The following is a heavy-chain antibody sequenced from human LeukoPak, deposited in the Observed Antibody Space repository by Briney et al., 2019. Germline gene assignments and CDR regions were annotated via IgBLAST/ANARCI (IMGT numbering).Heavy chain of an antibody. CDR3: TTYGSGRKFDY. J-gene: IGHJ4*02. CDR1: GFTFSNAW. D-gene: IGHD3-10*01. V-gene: IGHV3-15*01. CDR2: IKSKTDGGTT. Sequence: GGSLRLSCAASGFTFSNAWMSWVRQAPGKGLEWVGRIKSKTDGGTTDYAAPVKGRFTISRDDSTNTLYLQMNSLRSEDTAVYYCTTYGSGRKFDYWGQGILVTVSS.